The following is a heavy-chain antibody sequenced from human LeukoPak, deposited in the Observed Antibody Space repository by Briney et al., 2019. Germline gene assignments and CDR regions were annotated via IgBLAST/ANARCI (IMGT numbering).Heavy chain of an antibody. CDR3: ARDWGSYSGSYYGY. Sequence: GASVKVSCKASGGTFTSYAISWVRQAPGQGLEWMGIINPSGGSTGYAQKFQGRVTMTRDTSTSTVYMELSSLRSEDTAVYYCARDWGSYSGSYYGYWGQGTLVTVSS. CDR1: GGTFTSYA. D-gene: IGHD1-26*01. CDR2: INPSGGST. V-gene: IGHV1-46*01. J-gene: IGHJ4*02.